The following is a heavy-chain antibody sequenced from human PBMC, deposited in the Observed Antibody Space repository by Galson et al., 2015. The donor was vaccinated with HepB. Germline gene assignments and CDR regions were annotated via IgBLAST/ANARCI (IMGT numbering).Heavy chain of an antibody. D-gene: IGHD2-2*01. J-gene: IGHJ3*02. Sequence: TLSLTCSVSGGSINTGSYYWSWIRQPAGKGLEWIGRIYFNGNTVYNRSLKSRVTMSVDTSNNQFSLNLSSVTAADTAIYYCARDKPGYCNSTTCYLDAFEIWGQGTMVTVSS. CDR1: GGSINTGSYY. CDR2: IYFNGNT. V-gene: IGHV4-61*02. CDR3: ARDKPGYCNSTTCYLDAFEI.